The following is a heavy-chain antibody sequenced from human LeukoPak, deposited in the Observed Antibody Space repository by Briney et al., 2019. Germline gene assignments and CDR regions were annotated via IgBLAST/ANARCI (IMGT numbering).Heavy chain of an antibody. CDR1: GYTFTTYG. V-gene: IGHV1-18*01. CDR3: ARDCSTSCYWFDP. CDR2: SSGYDGST. Sequence: ASVKVSCKASGYTFTTYGISWVRQAPGQGLEWMGWSSGYDGSTKYAQKLQGRVTMTTDTSTSTAYMELRSLRSDDTAVYYCARDCSTSCYWFDPWGQGTLVTVAS. J-gene: IGHJ5*02. D-gene: IGHD2-2*01.